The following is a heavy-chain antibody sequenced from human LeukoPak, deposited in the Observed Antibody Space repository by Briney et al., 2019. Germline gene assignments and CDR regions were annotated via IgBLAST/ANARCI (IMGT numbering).Heavy chain of an antibody. CDR3: ANDYDSSGYYSLDY. D-gene: IGHD3-22*01. CDR2: ISYDGSNK. Sequence: PGGSLRLSCAASGFTFSSYGMHWVRQAPGKGLEWVAIISYDGSNKYYADSVKGRFTIFRDNPKNTLYLQMNGLRPEDTAVYYCANDYDSSGYYSLDYWGQGTLVTVSS. CDR1: GFTFSSYG. V-gene: IGHV3-30*18. J-gene: IGHJ4*02.